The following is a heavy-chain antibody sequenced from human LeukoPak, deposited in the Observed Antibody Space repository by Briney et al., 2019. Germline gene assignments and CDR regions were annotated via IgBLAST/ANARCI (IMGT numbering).Heavy chain of an antibody. CDR2: INHSGST. CDR3: ARVSWFPGTSYYYMDV. Sequence: SETLSLTCAVYGGSFSGYYWSWIRQPPGKGLEWIGEINHSGSTNYNPSLKSRVTISLDTSKNQFSLKLTSVTAADTAVYYCARVSWFPGTSYYYMDVWGKGTTVTVSS. J-gene: IGHJ6*03. V-gene: IGHV4-34*01. D-gene: IGHD1-1*01. CDR1: GGSFSGYY.